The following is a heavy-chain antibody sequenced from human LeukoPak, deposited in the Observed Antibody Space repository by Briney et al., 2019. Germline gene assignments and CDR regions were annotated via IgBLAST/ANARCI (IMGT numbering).Heavy chain of an antibody. Sequence: GGSLRLSCAASGFIFSSYGMHWVRQAPGKGLEWVAFIWDGGSNKYHADSVKGRLTISRDNSKNTLYLEVNSLSDEDTAVYYCAKAYGGNSGAFDLWGQGTMVTVSS. CDR1: GFIFSSYG. CDR2: IWDGGSNK. J-gene: IGHJ3*01. CDR3: AKAYGGNSGAFDL. D-gene: IGHD4-23*01. V-gene: IGHV3-30*02.